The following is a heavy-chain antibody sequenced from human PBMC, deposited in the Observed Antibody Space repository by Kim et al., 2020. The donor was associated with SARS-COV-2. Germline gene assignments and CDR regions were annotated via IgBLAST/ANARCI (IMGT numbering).Heavy chain of an antibody. J-gene: IGHJ6*02. V-gene: IGHV3-11*01. Sequence: GRFTMSRDNAKNSLYLQMNSLGAEDTAVYYCAGEGRGSSYTSYYYYGMDVWGQGTTVTVSS. CDR3: AGEGRGSSYTSYYYYGMDV. D-gene: IGHD6-6*01.